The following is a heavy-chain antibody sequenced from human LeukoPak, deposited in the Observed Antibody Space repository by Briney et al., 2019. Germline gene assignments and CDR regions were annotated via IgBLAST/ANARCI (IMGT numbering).Heavy chain of an antibody. CDR1: GFPFSSYW. CDR3: TRVGYIDEGIDY. CDR2: IKRDGSKK. Sequence: GGSLRLSCVASGFPFSSYWMTWVRQAPGKGLEWVANIKRDGSKKSYVDSVKGRFTISRDNAKNSLYLQMNSLRAEDTAIYYCTRVGYIDEGIDYWGQGTLVTVSS. J-gene: IGHJ4*02. V-gene: IGHV3-7*04. D-gene: IGHD5-24*01.